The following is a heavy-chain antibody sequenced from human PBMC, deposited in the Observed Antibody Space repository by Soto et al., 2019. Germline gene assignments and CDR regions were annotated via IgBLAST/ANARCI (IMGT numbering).Heavy chain of an antibody. V-gene: IGHV4-39*02. Sequence: QMQLQESGPGLVKPSETLSLTCTVSGGSISIRDYYWGWIRQPPGKGLEWIGSVYYSGTTYYNPSRKSRVTISVDTSKNQLSLKVSSVTAADTAVYYCARESRYNWFDPWGQGTLVTVSS. J-gene: IGHJ5*02. CDR1: GGSISIRDYY. CDR2: VYYSGTT. CDR3: ARESRYNWFDP.